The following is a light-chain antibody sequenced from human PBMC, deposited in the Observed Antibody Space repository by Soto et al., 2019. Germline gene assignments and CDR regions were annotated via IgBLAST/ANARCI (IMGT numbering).Light chain of an antibody. J-gene: IGLJ2*01. CDR3: QTWGTGIRV. CDR1: SGHSTYA. CDR2: LNSDGSH. V-gene: IGLV4-69*01. Sequence: QSVLTQSPSASASLGASVKLTCTLSSGHSTYAIAWHQQQPEKGPRYLMKLNSDGSHSKGDGIPDRFSGSSSGAERYLTISSLQPEDEADYYCQTWGTGIRVFGGGTKLTV.